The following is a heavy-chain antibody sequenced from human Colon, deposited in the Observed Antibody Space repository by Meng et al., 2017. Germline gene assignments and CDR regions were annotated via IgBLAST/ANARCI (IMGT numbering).Heavy chain of an antibody. J-gene: IGHJ5*01. CDR3: ARSLCPLYEVSTDFYGCWFES. Sequence: HRQRPGRGMVNPCQHRSSPVDFLGITIGPGDYFSWIRQFPGKGLEWIGHVYYSGNTYYNPSLKSRISMSVDLSKSQLSLNVKSVTAADTAIYYCARSLCPLYEVSTDFYGCWFESWGQGTLVTVSS. D-gene: IGHD3-9*01. CDR1: ITIGPGDY. CDR2: VYYSGNT. V-gene: IGHV4-31*02.